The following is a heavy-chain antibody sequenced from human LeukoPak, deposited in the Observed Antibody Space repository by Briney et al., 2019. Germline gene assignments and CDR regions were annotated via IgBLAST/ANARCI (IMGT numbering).Heavy chain of an antibody. V-gene: IGHV3-23*01. CDR2: ISGSGGST. J-gene: IGHJ4*02. CDR1: GFTFSSYA. CDR3: AKDPWFGELLSSPFDY. D-gene: IGHD3-10*01. Sequence: PGGSLRLSCAASGFTFSSYAMSWVRQAPGKGLEWVSAISGSGGSTYYADSVKGRFTISRDNSKNTLYLQMNSLRAEDTAVYYCAKDPWFGELLSSPFDYWGQGTLVTVSS.